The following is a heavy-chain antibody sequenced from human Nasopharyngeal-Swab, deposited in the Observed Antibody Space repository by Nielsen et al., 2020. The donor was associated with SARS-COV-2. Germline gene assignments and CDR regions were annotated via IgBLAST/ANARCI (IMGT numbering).Heavy chain of an antibody. D-gene: IGHD3-10*01. V-gene: IGHV3-30-3*01. J-gene: IGHJ4*02. CDR3: ARDYYGSGSSFDY. Sequence: GGSLRLSCAASGFTFSSYAMHWVCQAPGKGLEWVAVISYDGSNKYYADSVKGRFTISRDNSKNTLYLQMNSLRAEDTAVYYCARDYYGSGSSFDYWGQGTLVTVSS. CDR1: GFTFSSYA. CDR2: ISYDGSNK.